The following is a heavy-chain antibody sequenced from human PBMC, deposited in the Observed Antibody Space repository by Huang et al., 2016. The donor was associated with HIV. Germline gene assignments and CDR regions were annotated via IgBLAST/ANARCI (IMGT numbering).Heavy chain of an antibody. CDR1: GFTFNNFA. CDR2: IRYDGSNE. V-gene: IGHV3-30*02. J-gene: IGHJ6*03. D-gene: IGHD3-3*01. CDR3: AKDHYDFWSGHARYGMDV. Sequence: QVQLVESGGGVVQPGGSLRLSCEGSGFTFNNFAIHWVRQAPGKGLEWVSMIRYDGSNEYYGDSVNGRFTIARDNSNNMVYLQLNRLSVDDTAVYYCAKDHYDFWSGHARYGMDVWGKGTMV.